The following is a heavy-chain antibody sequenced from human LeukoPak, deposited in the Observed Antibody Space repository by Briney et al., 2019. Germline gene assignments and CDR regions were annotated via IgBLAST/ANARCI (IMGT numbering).Heavy chain of an antibody. Sequence: PSETLSLTCTVSGGSISSYYWSWIRQPAGKGLEWIGRIYTSGSTNYNPSLKSRVTMSVDTSKNQFSLKLSSVTAADTAVYYCARGWLRASGYYYYYYMDVWGKGTTVTISS. CDR3: ARGWLRASGYYYYYYMDV. CDR1: GGSISSYY. D-gene: IGHD5-12*01. CDR2: IYTSGST. J-gene: IGHJ6*03. V-gene: IGHV4-4*07.